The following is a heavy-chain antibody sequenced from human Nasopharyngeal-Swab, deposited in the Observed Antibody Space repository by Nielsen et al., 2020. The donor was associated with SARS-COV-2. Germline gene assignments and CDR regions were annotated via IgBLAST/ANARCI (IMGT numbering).Heavy chain of an antibody. D-gene: IGHD5-18*01. CDR1: GYTFTSYG. J-gene: IGHJ4*02. CDR3: ARTDTAMVSY. CDR2: ISAYNGNT. Sequence: GESLKISCKASGYTFTSYGISWVRQAPGQGLEWMGWISAYNGNTNYAQKLQGRVTMTTDTSTSTAYMELRSLRSDDTAVYYCARTDTAMVSYWGQGTLVTVSS. V-gene: IGHV1-18*01.